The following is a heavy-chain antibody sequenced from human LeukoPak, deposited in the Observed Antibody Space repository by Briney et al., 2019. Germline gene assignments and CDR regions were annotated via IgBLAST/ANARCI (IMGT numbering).Heavy chain of an antibody. CDR3: AKGVTMIVVVITE. V-gene: IGHV3-23*01. D-gene: IGHD3-22*01. Sequence: GGSLRLSCAASGFTFSSYAMSWVRQAPGKGLEWVSAISGSGGSTYCADSEKGRFTISRDNSKNTLYLQMNSLRAEDTAVYYCAKGVTMIVVVITEWRQGTLVTVSS. CDR1: GFTFSSYA. J-gene: IGHJ4*02. CDR2: ISGSGGST.